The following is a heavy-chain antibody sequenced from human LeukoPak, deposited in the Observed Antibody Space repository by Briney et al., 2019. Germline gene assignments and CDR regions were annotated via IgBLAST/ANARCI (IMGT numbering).Heavy chain of an antibody. V-gene: IGHV3-49*04. CDR2: IRMTADGGTQ. CDR3: TRGTGAPSY. Sequence: PGGSPRLPCTGSGFTFGDYSISWARQAPGKGLEWVGFIRMTADGGTQEYAAAVEGRFIISRDDSKSSAYLQMNSLKSEDTAFYYCTRGTGAPSYWGQGTLVTVSS. J-gene: IGHJ4*02. CDR1: GFTFGDYS. D-gene: IGHD3-10*01.